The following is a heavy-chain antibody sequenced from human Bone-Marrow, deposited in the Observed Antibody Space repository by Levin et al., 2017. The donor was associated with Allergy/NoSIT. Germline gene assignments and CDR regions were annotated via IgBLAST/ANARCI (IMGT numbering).Heavy chain of an antibody. CDR2: IDYSGNT. CDR3: AREQVRGVIRNFEY. D-gene: IGHD3-10*01. CDR1: GGSISSSDYY. V-gene: IGHV4-30-4*01. Sequence: SQTLSLTCTVSGGSISSSDYYWSWIRQSPGKGLEWMGYIDYSGNTQYNPSLKSRVTISVDTSKNQFSLKLNSVTAADTAVYYCAREQVRGVIRNFEYWGQGTLVTVSS. J-gene: IGHJ4*02.